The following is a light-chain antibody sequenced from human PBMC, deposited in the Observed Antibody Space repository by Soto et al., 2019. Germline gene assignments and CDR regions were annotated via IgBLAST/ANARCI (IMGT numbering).Light chain of an antibody. J-gene: IGKJ5*01. CDR1: QSVSSSY. Sequence: EIVLTQSPGTRSLSPGERATLSCRSSQSVSSSYLAWYQQKPGQPPRLLIYGASSRATGIPDRFSGSGSGTDFTLTISRLEPEDFAVFYCQHYDSLPITFGQGTRLEI. V-gene: IGKV3-20*01. CDR3: QHYDSLPIT. CDR2: GAS.